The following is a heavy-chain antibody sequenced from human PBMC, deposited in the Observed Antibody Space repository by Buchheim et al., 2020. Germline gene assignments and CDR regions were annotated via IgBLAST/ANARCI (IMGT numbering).Heavy chain of an antibody. J-gene: IGHJ4*02. CDR2: IYTSGST. V-gene: IGHV4-61*02. D-gene: IGHD5-18*01. Sequence: QVQLQESGPGLVKPSQTLSLTCTVSGGSISSGSYYWSWIRQPAGKGLAWIGRIYTSGSTNYNPSLKSRVTISVDTSKNQFSLKRSSVTAADTAVYYCARSVYIYGSDYWGQGTL. CDR1: GGSISSGSYY. CDR3: ARSVYIYGSDY.